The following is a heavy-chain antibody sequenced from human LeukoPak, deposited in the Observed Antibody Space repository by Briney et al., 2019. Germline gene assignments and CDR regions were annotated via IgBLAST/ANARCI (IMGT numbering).Heavy chain of an antibody. CDR1: GFTFDDYA. CDR2: ISWNSGSI. Sequence: SGGSLRLSCAASGFTFDDYAMHWVRQTPGKGLEWVSGISWNSGSIGYADSVKGRFTISRDNAKNSLYLQMNSLRAEDTALYYCAKLGGVWFGELSGGTTDASDIWGQGTMVTVSS. J-gene: IGHJ3*02. CDR3: AKLGGVWFGELSGGTTDASDI. D-gene: IGHD3-10*01. V-gene: IGHV3-9*01.